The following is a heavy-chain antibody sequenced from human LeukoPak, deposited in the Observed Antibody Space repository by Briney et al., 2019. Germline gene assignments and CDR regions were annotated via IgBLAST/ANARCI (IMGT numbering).Heavy chain of an antibody. V-gene: IGHV3-7*01. Sequence: GSLRLSCAASGITFSSYWMSWVRQAPGKGLEWVSNIKQDGSEKYYVDSVKGRFTISRDNAKNSLYLQMNSLRAEDTAVYYCARQHYYGSGSPPPNYFDYWGQGTLVTVSS. CDR2: IKQDGSEK. J-gene: IGHJ4*02. CDR3: ARQHYYGSGSPPPNYFDY. D-gene: IGHD3-10*01. CDR1: GITFSSYW.